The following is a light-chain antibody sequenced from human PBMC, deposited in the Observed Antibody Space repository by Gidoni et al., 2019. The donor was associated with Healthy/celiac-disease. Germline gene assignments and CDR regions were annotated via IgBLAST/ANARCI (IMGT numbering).Light chain of an antibody. Sequence: DIQLTQSPSSLSASVGDRVTNTCRASQRISSLLNWYQQKPGKAPQLLFAAATSLRSVVPSRFSGSGAGTYFTLTSSSLQPEDFATYYCQHSYNTALTFGGGTKVEIK. CDR3: QHSYNTALT. J-gene: IGKJ4*01. CDR2: AAT. CDR1: QRISSL. V-gene: IGKV1-39*01.